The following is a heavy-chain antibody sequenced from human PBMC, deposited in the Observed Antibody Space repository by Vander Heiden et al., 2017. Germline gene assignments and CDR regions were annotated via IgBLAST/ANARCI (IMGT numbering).Heavy chain of an antibody. CDR1: GFTFSSNS. CDR2: ISSSSTYI. CDR3: ASRRYCGGDNCLHHFDY. V-gene: IGHV3-21*01. J-gene: IGHJ4*02. Sequence: EVQLVVSGGGLVKPGGSLRLSCPASGFTFSSNSMRRVRQAPGKGLEGVSSISSSSTYIHDANTMKGRFTISRDNAKNSLCLQMNSLRIEDTAVYYCASRRYCGGDNCLHHFDYWGQGTLVTASA. D-gene: IGHD2-21*01.